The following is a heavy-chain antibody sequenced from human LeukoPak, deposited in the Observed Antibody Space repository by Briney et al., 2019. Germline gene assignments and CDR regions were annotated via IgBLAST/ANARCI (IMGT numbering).Heavy chain of an antibody. V-gene: IGHV4-39*01. CDR3: ARHKMGTTRLYYFDY. CDR2: ISYSGTT. D-gene: IGHD1-26*01. CDR1: GGSISSSYYY. Sequence: PSETLSLTCTVSGGSISSSYYYWGWIRRPPGKGLEWIGTISYSGTTYYNPSLESRVTISVDTSRNQFSLKLTSVTAADTAVYYCARHKMGTTRLYYFDYWGQGTLVTVSS. J-gene: IGHJ4*02.